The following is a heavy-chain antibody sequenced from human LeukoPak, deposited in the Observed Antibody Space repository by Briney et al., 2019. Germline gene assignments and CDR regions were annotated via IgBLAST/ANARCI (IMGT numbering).Heavy chain of an antibody. CDR1: GYGFTSYA. V-gene: IGHV1-3*01. Sequence: GSSGKVCCTASGYGFTSYAMNLERQAHGQRLEWMGWINAGNGNTKYSQKFQGRVTITRDTSASTAYMELSSLRSEDTAVYYCARAYYGSGSYFYWGQGTLVTVSS. J-gene: IGHJ4*02. CDR3: ARAYYGSGSYFY. D-gene: IGHD3-10*01. CDR2: INAGNGNT.